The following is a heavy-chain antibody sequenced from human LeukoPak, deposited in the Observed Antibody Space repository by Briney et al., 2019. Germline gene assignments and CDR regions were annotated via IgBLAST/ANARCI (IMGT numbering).Heavy chain of an antibody. CDR1: GGSISSGSYY. D-gene: IGHD3-10*01. CDR2: IYTSGST. J-gene: IGHJ6*03. V-gene: IGHV4-61*02. CDR3: ARAPLGSGSYNYYYYYYMDV. Sequence: SDTLSLTCTVSGGSISSGSYYCSWIRQPAWKGLEWIGPIYTSGSTNYNPSLQSRVTISVDTSKNQFSLKLSSVTAADTAVYYCARAPLGSGSYNYYYYYYMDVWGKGTTVTVSS.